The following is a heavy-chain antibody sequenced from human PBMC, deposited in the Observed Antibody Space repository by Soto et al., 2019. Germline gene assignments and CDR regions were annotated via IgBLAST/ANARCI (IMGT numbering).Heavy chain of an antibody. CDR2: IYDSGST. J-gene: IGHJ5*02. CDR3: AREHGFSYGLNYFDP. Sequence: SETRSPPRTVSGGSLNNYYWGWIRQPPGKGLEWIGYIYDSGSTNYNPSLKSRVTMSVDTSKNQFSLNLSSVTAADTAVYYCAREHGFSYGLNYFDPWGQGTLVTVSS. D-gene: IGHD5-18*01. V-gene: IGHV4-59*01. CDR1: GGSLNNYY.